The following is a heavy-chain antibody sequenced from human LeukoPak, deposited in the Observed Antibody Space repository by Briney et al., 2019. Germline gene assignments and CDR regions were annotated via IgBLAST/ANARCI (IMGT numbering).Heavy chain of an antibody. CDR1: GYTFINYD. V-gene: IGHV1-18*01. CDR2: ISTYNGNT. Sequence: ASVKVSCKASGYTFINYDISWVRQAPGHGLEWMGWISTYNGNTNYALELQGRVTMTTDRSTGTAYMEVRSLRSDDTAVYYCARDGGPPRTFRYNGLDVWGQGTTVTVSS. D-gene: IGHD2-21*01. J-gene: IGHJ6*02. CDR3: ARDGGPPRTFRYNGLDV.